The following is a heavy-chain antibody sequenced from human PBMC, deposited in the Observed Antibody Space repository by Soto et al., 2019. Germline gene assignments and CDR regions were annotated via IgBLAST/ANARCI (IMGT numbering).Heavy chain of an antibody. Sequence: GGSLRLSCAASGFTFSSYWMSWVRQAPGKGLEWVANIKQDGSEKYYVDSVKGRFTISRDNAKNSLYLQMNSLRAEDTAVYYCARHTILEWLLLFDYWGQGTLVTVSS. CDR2: IKQDGSEK. CDR3: ARHTILEWLLLFDY. J-gene: IGHJ4*02. CDR1: GFTFSSYW. D-gene: IGHD3-3*01. V-gene: IGHV3-7*01.